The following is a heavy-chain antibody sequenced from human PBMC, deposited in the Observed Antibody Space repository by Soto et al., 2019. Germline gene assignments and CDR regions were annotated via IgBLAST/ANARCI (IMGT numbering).Heavy chain of an antibody. Sequence: ASVKVSCKASGGTFSSYAISWVRQAPGQGLEWMGGIIPIFCTANYAQKCQGRITITADETTSTAYMELRSLRSEDAAVYYCARDAQYSSSSGWRREFDYWGQGTLVTVSS. J-gene: IGHJ4*02. CDR3: ARDAQYSSSSGWRREFDY. D-gene: IGHD6-6*01. V-gene: IGHV1-69*13. CDR2: IIPIFCTA. CDR1: GGTFSSYA.